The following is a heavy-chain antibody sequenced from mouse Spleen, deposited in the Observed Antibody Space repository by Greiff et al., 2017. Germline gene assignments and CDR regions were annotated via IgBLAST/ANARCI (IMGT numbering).Heavy chain of an antibody. V-gene: IGHV1-15*01. CDR3: TRRTTAPAWFAY. J-gene: IGHJ3*01. Sequence: VQLQQSGAELVRPGASVTLSCKASGYTFTDYEMHWVKQTPVHGLEWIGAIDPETGGTAYNQKFKGKAILTADKSSSTAYMELRSLTSEDSAVYYRTRRTTAPAWFAYWGQGTLVTVSA. D-gene: IGHD1-2*01. CDR2: IDPETGGT. CDR1: GYTFTDYE.